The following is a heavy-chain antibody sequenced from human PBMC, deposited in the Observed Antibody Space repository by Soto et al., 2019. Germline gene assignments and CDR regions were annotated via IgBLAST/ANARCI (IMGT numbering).Heavy chain of an antibody. CDR2: ISYDGSNK. CDR3: AKAGLLTGMDV. J-gene: IGHJ6*02. CDR1: GFTFSSYG. V-gene: IGHV3-30*18. Sequence: QVQLVESGGGVVQPGRSLRLSCAASGFTFSSYGMHWVRQAPGKGLEWVAVISYDGSNKYYADSVKGRFTISRDNSKNTLYLQMNSLRAEDTAVYSCAKAGLLTGMDVWGQGTKVTVSS. D-gene: IGHD1-26*01.